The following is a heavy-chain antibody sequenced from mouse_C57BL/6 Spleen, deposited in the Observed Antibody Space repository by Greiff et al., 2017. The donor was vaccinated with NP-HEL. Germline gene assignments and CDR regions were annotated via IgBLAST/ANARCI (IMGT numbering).Heavy chain of an antibody. CDR1: GYSITSGYY. J-gene: IGHJ2*01. D-gene: IGHD1-1*01. CDR3: ARGITTVVAYFDY. V-gene: IGHV3-6*01. Sequence: ESGPGLVKPSQSLSLTCSVTGYSITSGYYWNWIRQFPGNKLEWMGYISYDGSNNYNPSLKNRISITRDTSKNQFFLKLNSVTTEDTATYYCARGITTVVAYFDYWGQGTTLTVSS. CDR2: ISYDGSN.